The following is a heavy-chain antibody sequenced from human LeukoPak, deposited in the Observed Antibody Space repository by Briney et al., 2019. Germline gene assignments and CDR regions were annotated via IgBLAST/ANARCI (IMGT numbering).Heavy chain of an antibody. CDR2: ITSSTNHI. CDR3: ARDSRPVTKVSFRNCGGDCYLQDRHRACFDP. Sequence: PGRSLRLSCAASGFTFSSYTMNWVRQAPGKGLEWVSSITSSTNHIYYANSVKGRFTISRDNAKNSLYLQMNSLRAEDTAVYYCARDSRPVTKVSFRNCGGDCYLQDRHRACFDPWGQGTLVTVSS. J-gene: IGHJ5*02. V-gene: IGHV3-21*06. D-gene: IGHD2-21*02. CDR1: GFTFSSYT.